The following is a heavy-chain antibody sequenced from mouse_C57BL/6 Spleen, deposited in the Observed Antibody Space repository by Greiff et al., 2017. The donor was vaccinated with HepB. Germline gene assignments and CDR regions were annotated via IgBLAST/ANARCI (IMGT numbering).Heavy chain of an antibody. Sequence: VQVVESGAELVKPGASVKISCKASGYAFSSYWMNWVKQRPGKGLEWIGQIYPGDGDTNYNGKFKGKATLTADKSSSTAYMQRSSLTSEDSAVYFCARSYYYGSIDSWGQGTTLTVSS. J-gene: IGHJ2*01. CDR2: IYPGDGDT. V-gene: IGHV1-80*01. CDR1: GYAFSSYW. D-gene: IGHD1-1*01. CDR3: ARSYYYGSIDS.